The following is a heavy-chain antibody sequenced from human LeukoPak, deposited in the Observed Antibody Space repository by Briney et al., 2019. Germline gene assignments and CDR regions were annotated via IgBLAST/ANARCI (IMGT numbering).Heavy chain of an antibody. D-gene: IGHD1-1*01. Sequence: ASVNVSCTASGYTFTAYYIHWVRQAPGQGLEWMGWINPNTGGTNFAQRFQGRVTMTSDTSINTAYMELSSLRSDDTAMYYCAREGAPQLSSYFDHWGQGTLVTVSS. CDR2: INPNTGGT. J-gene: IGHJ4*02. CDR1: GYTFTAYY. V-gene: IGHV1-2*02. CDR3: AREGAPQLSSYFDH.